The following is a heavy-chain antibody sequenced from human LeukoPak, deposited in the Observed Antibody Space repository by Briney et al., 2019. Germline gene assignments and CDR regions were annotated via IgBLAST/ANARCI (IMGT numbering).Heavy chain of an antibody. D-gene: IGHD3-9*01. CDR3: ARQYSDILTGYHRGELYWYFDL. V-gene: IGHV4-4*07. CDR2: IYTTGST. J-gene: IGHJ2*01. CDR1: GGSISSYY. Sequence: SETLSLTCTVSGGSISSYYWSWIRQPAGKGLEWIGRIYTTGSTNYNPSLKSRVTMSVDTSKNQFSLTLSSVTAADTAVYYCARQYSDILTGYHRGELYWYFDLWGRGTLVTVSS.